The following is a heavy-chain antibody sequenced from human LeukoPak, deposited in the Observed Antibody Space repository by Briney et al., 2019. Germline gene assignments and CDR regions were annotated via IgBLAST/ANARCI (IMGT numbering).Heavy chain of an antibody. CDR2: IYHSGST. CDR3: ARTGSSIRPDY. Sequence: SETLSLTCAVSGGSISSGGYSWSWIRQPPGKGLEWIGYIYHSGSTYYNPSLKSRVTISVDRSKNQFSLKLSSVTAADTAVYYCARTGSSIRPDYWGQGTLVTVSS. J-gene: IGHJ4*02. CDR1: GGSISSGGYS. D-gene: IGHD2-2*01. V-gene: IGHV4-30-2*01.